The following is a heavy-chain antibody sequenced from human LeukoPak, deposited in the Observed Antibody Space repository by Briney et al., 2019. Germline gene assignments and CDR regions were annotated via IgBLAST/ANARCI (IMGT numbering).Heavy chain of an antibody. CDR3: ARDYIVETGVVAFDI. Sequence: SETLSLTCSVSGGFLSSYFWNWIRQPAGKGLEWVGHIYDGGKTNYNPSLRGRATISVDTSSNQFSLELRSVTAADTAVYYCARDYIVETGVVAFDIWGQGTMVTVSS. CDR1: GGFLSSYF. V-gene: IGHV4-4*07. D-gene: IGHD5-12*01. CDR2: IYDGGKT. J-gene: IGHJ3*02.